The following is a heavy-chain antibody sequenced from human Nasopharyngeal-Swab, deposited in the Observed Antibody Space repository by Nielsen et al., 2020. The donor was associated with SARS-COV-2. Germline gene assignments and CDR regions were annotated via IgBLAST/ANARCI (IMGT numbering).Heavy chain of an antibody. Sequence: GESLKISCAASGFTFSSYSMNWVRQAPGKGLEWVASISSSSSYIYYADSVKGRFTISRDNAKNSLYLQMNSLRAEDTAVYYCAREDRDGDYFDYWGQGTLVTVSS. CDR3: AREDRDGDYFDY. D-gene: IGHD4-17*01. J-gene: IGHJ4*02. CDR2: ISSSSSYI. CDR1: GFTFSSYS. V-gene: IGHV3-21*01.